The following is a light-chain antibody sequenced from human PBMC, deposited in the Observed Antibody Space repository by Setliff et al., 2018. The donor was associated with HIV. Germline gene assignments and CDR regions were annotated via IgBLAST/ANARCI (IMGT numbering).Light chain of an antibody. J-gene: IGLJ1*01. CDR3: SSYTNITTRV. V-gene: IGLV2-14*01. CDR2: EVF. CDR1: SSDVGGYNY. Sequence: QSALAQPASVSGSPGQSITISCTGSSSDVGGYNYVSWFQQHPGKAPKLVIFEVFNRPSGISDRFSGSKSGNTASLTISGLQAEDEADYYCSSYTNITTRVFGTGTKVTVL.